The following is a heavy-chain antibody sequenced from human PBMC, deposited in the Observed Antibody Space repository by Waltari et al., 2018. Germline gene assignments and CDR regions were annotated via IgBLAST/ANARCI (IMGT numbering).Heavy chain of an antibody. CDR3: ANRGVGNYFKYFRL. D-gene: IGHD1-7*01. CDR1: GAPISDAVSRSTY. V-gene: IGHV4-61*02. CDR2: IYSSGAV. J-gene: IGHJ1*01. Sequence: QVQLQESGPGLVKPTHTLSLTCPVPGAPISDAVSRSTYWTWIRQSAGKGLEWIGHIYSSGAVDYNPALRSRVTISLDTPKSHFTLKLTSVTAADTAVYYCANRGVGNYFKYFRLWSPGTLVTVSS.